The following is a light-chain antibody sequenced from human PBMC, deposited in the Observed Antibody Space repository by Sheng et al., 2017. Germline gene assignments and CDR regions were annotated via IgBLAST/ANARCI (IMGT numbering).Light chain of an antibody. V-gene: IGLV1-40*01. J-gene: IGLJ1*01. CDR3: QSYDNSLSGYV. Sequence: QSVLTQPPSVSGASGQRITISCTGSSSNVGARYDVHWYQQLPGTAPKLLIYGNNNRPSGIPDRFSGSRSGTSASLAITGLRAEDEADYYCQSYDNSLSGYVFGAGTKVTVL. CDR1: SSNVGARYD. CDR2: GNN.